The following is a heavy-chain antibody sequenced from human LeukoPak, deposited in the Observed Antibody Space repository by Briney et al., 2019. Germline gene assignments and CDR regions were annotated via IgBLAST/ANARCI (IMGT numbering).Heavy chain of an antibody. CDR1: GGSISSSNW. J-gene: IGHJ5*02. CDR2: IYHSGST. CDR3: ARGDFYYDILNP. V-gene: IGHV4-4*02. Sequence: RTSETLSLTCAVSGGSISSSNWWSWVRQPPGKGLEWIGEIYHSGSTNYNPSLKSRVTISVDKSKNQFSLKLSSVTAADTAVYYCARGDFYYDILNPWGQGTLVTVSS. D-gene: IGHD3-9*01.